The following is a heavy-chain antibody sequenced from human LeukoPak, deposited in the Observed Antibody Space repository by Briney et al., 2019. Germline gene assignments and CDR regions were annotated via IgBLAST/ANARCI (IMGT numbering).Heavy chain of an antibody. V-gene: IGHV3-30-3*01. CDR2: MSYDGSNK. Sequence: PGRSLRLSCAASGFTFSSYAMHWARQAPGKGLEWVAVMSYDGSNKYYADSAKGRFTISRDNSKNTLYLQMNSLRAEDTAVYYCARDVTPRYWGQGTLVTVSS. J-gene: IGHJ4*02. CDR1: GFTFSSYA. CDR3: ARDVTPRY.